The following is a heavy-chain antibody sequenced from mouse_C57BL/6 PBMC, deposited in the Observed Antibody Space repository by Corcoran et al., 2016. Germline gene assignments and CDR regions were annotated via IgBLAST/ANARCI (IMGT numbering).Heavy chain of an antibody. CDR3: ARDDYDTALFAY. CDR1: GYTFTDYY. D-gene: IGHD2-4*01. CDR2: INPNNGGT. Sequence: EVQLQQSGPELVKPGASVKISCKASGYTFTDYYMNWVKQSHGKSLEWIGDINPNNGGTSYNQKFKGKATLTVDKSSSTAYMELRSLTSEDSAVYYCARDDYDTALFAYWGQGTLVTVSA. V-gene: IGHV1-26*01. J-gene: IGHJ3*01.